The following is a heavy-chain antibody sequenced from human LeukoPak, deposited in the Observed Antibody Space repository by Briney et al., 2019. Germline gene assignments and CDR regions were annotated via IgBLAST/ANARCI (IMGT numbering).Heavy chain of an antibody. CDR1: GFTFSSYW. Sequence: GGSLRLSCAAPGFTFSSYWMSWVRQAPGKGLEWVANIKQDGSEKYYVDSVKGRFTISRDNAKNSLYLQMNSLRAEDTALYYCASGRQLGYWGQGTLVTVSS. V-gene: IGHV3-7*01. J-gene: IGHJ4*02. CDR2: IKQDGSEK. D-gene: IGHD3-16*01. CDR3: ASGRQLGY.